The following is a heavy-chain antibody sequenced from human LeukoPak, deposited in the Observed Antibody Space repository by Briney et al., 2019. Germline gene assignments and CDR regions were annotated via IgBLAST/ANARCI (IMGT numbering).Heavy chain of an antibody. CDR3: ARDQGEGYYYYIYV. CDR2: INTSGST. CDR1: GGPVSSHY. V-gene: IGHV4-4*07. J-gene: IGHJ6*03. D-gene: IGHD2-21*01. Sequence: PSETLSLACTASGGPVSSHYWSWIRQPAEKGLEWIGRINTSGSTNYNPSLKSRVTMSVDTSKNQFSLKLSSVTAADTAMYYCARDQGEGYYYYIYVWCKEATVIVSS.